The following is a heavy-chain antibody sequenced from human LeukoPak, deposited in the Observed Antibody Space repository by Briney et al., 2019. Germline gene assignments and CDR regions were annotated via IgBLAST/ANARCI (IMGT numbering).Heavy chain of an antibody. V-gene: IGHV3-43*02. CDR3: AKDSSGYYYVFQH. CDR2: ISGDGGST. Sequence: GGHLRLSCAASGFTFDDYAMHWVRQAPGKGLEGVSRISGDGGSTYYGDSVKGRFTISRDNSKNSLYLQMNSLGTEDTALYYCAKDSSGYYYVFQHWGQGTLVTVSS. CDR1: GFTFDDYA. J-gene: IGHJ1*01. D-gene: IGHD3-22*01.